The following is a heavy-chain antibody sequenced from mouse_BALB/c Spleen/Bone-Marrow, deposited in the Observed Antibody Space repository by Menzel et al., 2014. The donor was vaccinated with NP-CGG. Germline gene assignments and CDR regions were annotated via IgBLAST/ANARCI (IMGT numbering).Heavy chain of an antibody. CDR1: GFSLTGYG. D-gene: IGHD4-1*01. CDR3: ARELGHYAMYY. J-gene: IGHJ4*01. CDR2: IWGDGST. V-gene: IGHV2-6-7*01. Sequence: VKLMESGPGLGAPSQSLSITCTVSGFSLTGYGVNWVRQPPGKGLEWLGMIWGDGSTDYNSALKSRLSISKDNSKSQVFLKMNSLQTDDTARYYCARELGHYAMYYWGQATSATVSS.